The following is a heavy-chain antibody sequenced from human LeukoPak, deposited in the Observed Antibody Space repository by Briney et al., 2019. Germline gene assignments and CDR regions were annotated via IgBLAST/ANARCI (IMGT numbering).Heavy chain of an antibody. D-gene: IGHD5-24*01. J-gene: IGHJ4*02. CDR2: ISYDGSNK. Sequence: GGSLRLSCAASGFTFNYYAMHWVRQAPGKGLEWVAVISYDGSNKYYADSVKGRFTISRDNAKNSLYLQMNSLRAEDTAIYYCTRVGYIDEGIDYWGQGTLVTVSS. CDR3: TRVGYIDEGIDY. CDR1: GFTFNYYA. V-gene: IGHV3-30*04.